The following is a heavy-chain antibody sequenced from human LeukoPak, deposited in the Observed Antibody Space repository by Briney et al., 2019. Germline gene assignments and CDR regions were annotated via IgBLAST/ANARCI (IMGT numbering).Heavy chain of an antibody. D-gene: IGHD1-20*01. CDR2: INPNSGGT. Sequence: ASVKVSCKASGYTFTGYYMHWVRQAPGQGLECMGGINPNSGGTNYAQKFQGRVTMTGDTSTNTVYMELSSLTSDDTAVYYCARDGLQTRYSWNDEGRKNWFDPWGQGTLVTVSS. CDR3: ARDGLQTRYSWNDEGRKNWFDP. J-gene: IGHJ5*02. CDR1: GYTFTGYY. V-gene: IGHV1-2*02.